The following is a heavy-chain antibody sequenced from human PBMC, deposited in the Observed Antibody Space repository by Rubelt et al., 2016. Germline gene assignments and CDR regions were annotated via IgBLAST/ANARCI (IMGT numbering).Heavy chain of an antibody. Sequence: QVQLVQSGSELKKPGASVKASCKASGYTFTSYAMNWVRQAPGQGLEWMGRIIPILGIANYAQKFQGRVTITADKSTSTAYMELSSLRSEDTAGYYCARVGTAMVTTWGQGTLVTVSS. CDR2: IIPILGIA. CDR3: ARVGTAMVTT. V-gene: IGHV1-69*09. CDR1: GYTFTSYA. D-gene: IGHD5-18*01. J-gene: IGHJ5*02.